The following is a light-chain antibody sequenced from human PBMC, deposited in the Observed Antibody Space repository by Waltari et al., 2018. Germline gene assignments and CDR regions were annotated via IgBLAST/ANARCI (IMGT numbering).Light chain of an antibody. V-gene: IGLV2-14*03. CDR1: SSDLGYSNF. CDR2: DVS. Sequence: QSALTQPPPVSGSPGQSITISCTGTSSDLGYSNFVSCYQQHPGKPPKLIIYDVSNRPSGVSNRFSGSWSGNTASLTISGLQAEDEADYYCNSYTTGSTLTVIFGGGTKLTVL. CDR3: NSYTTGSTLTVI. J-gene: IGLJ2*01.